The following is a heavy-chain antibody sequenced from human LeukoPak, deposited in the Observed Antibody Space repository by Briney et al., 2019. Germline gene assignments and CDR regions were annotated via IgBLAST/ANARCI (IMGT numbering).Heavy chain of an antibody. V-gene: IGHV3-23*01. D-gene: IGHD5-24*01. CDR1: GFTLSDYA. CDR2: MSGSGDRT. J-gene: IGHJ4*02. CDR3: AKRRRDGYNSTIDY. Sequence: GGSLTLSCAASGFTLSDYAMNWVRQAPGKGLEWVSGMSGSGDRTDYADSVKGRFTMSRDNSMNTLYLQMNSLRAEDTALYYCAKRRRDGYNSTIDYWGQGTLVTVSS.